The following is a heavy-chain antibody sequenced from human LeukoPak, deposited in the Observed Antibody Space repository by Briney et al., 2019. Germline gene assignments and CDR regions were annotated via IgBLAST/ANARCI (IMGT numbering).Heavy chain of an antibody. Sequence: PSETLSLTCAVYGGSFSGYYWSWIRQPPGKGLEWIGEINHSGSTNYNPSLKSRVTISVDTSKNQFSLKLSSVTAADTAVYYCARPRYYYGSGSYPAGHNWFDPWGQGTLVTVSS. CDR2: INHSGST. V-gene: IGHV4-34*01. J-gene: IGHJ5*02. CDR1: GGSFSGYY. CDR3: ARPRYYYGSGSYPAGHNWFDP. D-gene: IGHD3-10*01.